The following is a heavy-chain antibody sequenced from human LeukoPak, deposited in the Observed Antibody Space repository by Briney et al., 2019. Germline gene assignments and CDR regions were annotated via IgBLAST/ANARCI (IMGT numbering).Heavy chain of an antibody. CDR1: GVSISSYF. V-gene: IGHV4-59*01. J-gene: IGHJ4*02. CDR2: VYYNGIT. CDR3: ASQLGGTTFH. Sequence: SETLSLTCTVSGVSISSYFWSWIRQPPGRGLEWIGYVYYNGITNYNPSLKSRVSISLDTSKNQFSLKLNSVTAADTAVYYCASQLGGTTFHWGQGTLVTVSS. D-gene: IGHD1-1*01.